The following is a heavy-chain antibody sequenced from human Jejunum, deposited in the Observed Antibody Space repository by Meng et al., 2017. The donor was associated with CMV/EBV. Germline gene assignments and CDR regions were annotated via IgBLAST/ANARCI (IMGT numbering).Heavy chain of an antibody. V-gene: IGHV3-48*04. CDR3: AKDWSSLRSPDD. Sequence: AAAGFAFSSDSRNWVRQAPGKGLEGVSYISSGSHTVYYADSVKGRFTISRDNTKNSLYLQMNSLRADDTAVYYCAKDWSSLRSPDDWGPGTLVTVSS. CDR1: GFAFSSDS. D-gene: IGHD3-3*01. J-gene: IGHJ4*02. CDR2: ISSGSHTV.